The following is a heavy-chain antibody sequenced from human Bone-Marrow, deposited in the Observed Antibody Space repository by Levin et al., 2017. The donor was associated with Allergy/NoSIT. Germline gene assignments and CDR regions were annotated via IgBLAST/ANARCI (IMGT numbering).Heavy chain of an antibody. CDR2: IIPILGIA. CDR1: GGTFSSYA. J-gene: IGHJ6*03. CDR3: ARESCSSTSCYAHDYYYYYYMDV. D-gene: IGHD2-2*01. V-gene: IGHV1-69*04. Sequence: GASVKVSCKASGGTFSSYAISWVRQAPGQGLEWMGRIIPILGIANYAQKFQGRVTITADKSTSTAYMELSSLRSEDTAVYYCARESCSSTSCYAHDYYYYYYMDVWGKGTTVTVSS.